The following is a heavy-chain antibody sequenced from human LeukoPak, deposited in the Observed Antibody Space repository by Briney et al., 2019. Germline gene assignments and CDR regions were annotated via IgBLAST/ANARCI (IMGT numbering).Heavy chain of an antibody. J-gene: IGHJ4*02. D-gene: IGHD3-3*01. Sequence: WMGVINPSGGSAIYAQKFQGRVTMTRDTSTSTVYMELSSLRSEDTAVYYCARTEEWLTDYWGQGTLVTVSS. CDR3: ARTEEWLTDY. CDR2: INPSGGSA. V-gene: IGHV1-46*01.